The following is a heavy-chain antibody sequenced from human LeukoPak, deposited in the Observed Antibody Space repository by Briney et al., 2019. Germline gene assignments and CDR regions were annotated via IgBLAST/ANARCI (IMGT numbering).Heavy chain of an antibody. Sequence: SETLSLTCTVSGGSISSYYWSWIRQPAGKGLEWIGRIYTSGSTNYNPSLKSRVTMSVDTSKNQFSLKLSSVTAVDTAVYYCARASMVRGVSDAFDIWGQGTMVTVSS. J-gene: IGHJ3*02. CDR3: ARASMVRGVSDAFDI. V-gene: IGHV4-4*07. CDR2: IYTSGST. D-gene: IGHD3-10*01. CDR1: GGSISSYY.